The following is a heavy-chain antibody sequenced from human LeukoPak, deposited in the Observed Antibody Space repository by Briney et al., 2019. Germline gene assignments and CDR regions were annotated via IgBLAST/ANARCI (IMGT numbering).Heavy chain of an antibody. CDR1: GVSISSGSYY. J-gene: IGHJ6*03. Sequence: SETLSLTCTVSGVSISSGSYYWSWIRQPAGKGLEWIGRIYTSGSTNYNPSLKSRVTISVDTSKNQFSLKLSSVTAADTAVYYCARRKGAYSYYYYYMDVWGKGTPVTVSS. CDR2: IYTSGST. V-gene: IGHV4-61*02. D-gene: IGHD4/OR15-4a*01. CDR3: ARRKGAYSYYYYYMDV.